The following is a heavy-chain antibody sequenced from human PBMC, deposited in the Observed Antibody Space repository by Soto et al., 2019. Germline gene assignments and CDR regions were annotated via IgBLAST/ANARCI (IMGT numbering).Heavy chain of an antibody. Sequence: QVQLVQSGAEVKKPGASVKVSCKASGYACSSYGIIWVRQAPGQGLAGMGWISASNGNRDYAQQFQGRVTMTSDTSSTTAYMELRSLRSDDTAVYYCVRDPQRNDSGGQGTLVNVSS. CDR3: VRDPQRNDS. CDR1: GYACSSYG. J-gene: IGHJ4*02. D-gene: IGHD2-2*01. CDR2: ISASNGNR. V-gene: IGHV1-18*04.